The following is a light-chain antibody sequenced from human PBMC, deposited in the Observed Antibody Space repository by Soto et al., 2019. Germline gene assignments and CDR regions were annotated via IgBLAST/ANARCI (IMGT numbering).Light chain of an antibody. Sequence: EIVLTQSPGTLSLSPGERATLSCRASQSVSNNYLAWYQQKPGQAPRLLIDGASNRATGIPDRFSGSGSGTDFTLTISRLEAEDSAVYYCQQYGSSGTFGQGTKVDIK. J-gene: IGKJ1*01. CDR3: QQYGSSGT. CDR2: GAS. CDR1: QSVSNNY. V-gene: IGKV3-20*01.